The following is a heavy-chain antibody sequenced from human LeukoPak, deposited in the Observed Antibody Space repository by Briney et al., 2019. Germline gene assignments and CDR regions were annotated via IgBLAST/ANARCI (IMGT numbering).Heavy chain of an antibody. Sequence: SETLSLTCAVYDGSFSGFYWSWVRQPPGKGLEWIGEINHRGSTRYNPSLKSRVTISVDTSKNQFSLRLSSVTAADTAVYYCARVAWFGELFGNNAACDIWGQGTMVTVSS. J-gene: IGHJ3*02. V-gene: IGHV4-34*01. CDR3: ARVAWFGELFGNNAACDI. CDR1: DGSFSGFY. CDR2: INHRGST. D-gene: IGHD3-10*01.